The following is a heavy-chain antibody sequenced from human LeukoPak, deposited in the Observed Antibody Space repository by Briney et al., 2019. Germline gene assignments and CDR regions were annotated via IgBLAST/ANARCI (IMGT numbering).Heavy chain of an antibody. J-gene: IGHJ4*02. V-gene: IGHV3-43*02. D-gene: IGHD3-3*01. CDR3: VKDVGTGHYDFWSGYYFH. CDR1: GFTFDDYA. Sequence: GGSLRLSCAASGFTFDDYAMHWVRQAPGKGLEWVSLSSGDGVNTNYADSVKGRFTISRDNSKNYLFLQMNSLRIEDTALYYCVKDVGTGHYDFWSGYYFHWGQGTLVTVPS. CDR2: SSGDGVNT.